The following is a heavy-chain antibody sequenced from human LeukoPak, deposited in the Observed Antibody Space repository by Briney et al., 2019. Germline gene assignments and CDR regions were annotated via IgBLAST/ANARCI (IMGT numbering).Heavy chain of an antibody. V-gene: IGHV3-30*03. CDR1: GFTFSSYG. J-gene: IGHJ4*02. Sequence: GGSLRLSCAASGFTFSSYGMHWVRQAPGKGLEWVAVISYDGSNKYYADSVKGRFTISRDNAKNSLYLQMNSLRAEDTAVYYCARLRGYSYGYADYWGQGTLVTVSS. CDR3: ARLRGYSYGYADY. D-gene: IGHD5-18*01. CDR2: ISYDGSNK.